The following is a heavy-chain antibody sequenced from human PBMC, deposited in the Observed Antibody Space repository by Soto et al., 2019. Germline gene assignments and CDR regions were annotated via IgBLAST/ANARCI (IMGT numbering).Heavy chain of an antibody. CDR3: ARDRTVVPRPPFDY. D-gene: IGHD2-15*01. CDR2: ISAYNGNT. J-gene: IGHJ4*02. Sequence: ALVKVSCKASGYTFTSYGISWVRQAPGQGLEWMGWISAYNGNTNYAQKLQGRVTMTTDTSTSTAYMELRSLRSDDTAVYYCARDRTVVPRPPFDYWGQGTLVTVSS. CDR1: GYTFTSYG. V-gene: IGHV1-18*04.